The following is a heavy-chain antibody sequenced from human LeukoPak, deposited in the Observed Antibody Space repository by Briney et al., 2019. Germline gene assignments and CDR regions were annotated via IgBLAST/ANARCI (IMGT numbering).Heavy chain of an antibody. D-gene: IGHD3-9*01. CDR3: ARPSSPGILRYFEGWFDY. CDR2: IYYSGST. CDR1: GGSISSSSYY. J-gene: IGHJ4*02. Sequence: SETLSLTCTVSGGSISSSSYYWGWIRQPPGKGLEWIGSIYYSGSTYYNPSLKSRVTISVDTSKNQFSLKLSSVTAADTAVYYCARPSSPGILRYFEGWFDYWGQGTLVTVSS. V-gene: IGHV4-39*07.